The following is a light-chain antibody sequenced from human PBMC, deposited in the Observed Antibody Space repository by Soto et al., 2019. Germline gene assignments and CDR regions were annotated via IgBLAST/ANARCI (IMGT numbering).Light chain of an antibody. CDR1: SSNIGAGYD. CDR3: QSYDSSLSGSL. CDR2: GNS. Sequence: QSVLTQPPSVSGAPGQRVTISCTGSSSNIGAGYDVHWYQQLPGTAPKLLIYGNSNRPSGVPDRFSGSKSGTSASLAITGLQAEDAADYYCQSYDSSLSGSLFGTGTKVTVL. J-gene: IGLJ1*01. V-gene: IGLV1-40*01.